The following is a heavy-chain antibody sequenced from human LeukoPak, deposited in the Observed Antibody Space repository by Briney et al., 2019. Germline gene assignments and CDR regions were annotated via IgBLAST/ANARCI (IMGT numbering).Heavy chain of an antibody. D-gene: IGHD6-25*01. J-gene: IGHJ4*02. Sequence: PGGSLRLSCAASGFTFSSYSMNWVRQAPGKGLVWVSSISSSSSYIYYADSVKGRFTISRDNAKNSLYLQMNSLRAEDTAVYYCASNSGYSSVPTGYWGQGTLVTVSS. CDR3: ASNSGYSSVPTGY. CDR2: ISSSSSYI. CDR1: GFTFSSYS. V-gene: IGHV3-21*01.